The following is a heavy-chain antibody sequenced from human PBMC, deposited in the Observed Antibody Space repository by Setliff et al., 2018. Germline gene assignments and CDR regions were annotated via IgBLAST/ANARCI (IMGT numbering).Heavy chain of an antibody. CDR1: GYTFTNYW. CDR2: IYPGDSDT. V-gene: IGHV5-51*01. D-gene: IGHD3-22*01. CDR3: ARGYDSGGWNY. Sequence: GESLKISCQGSGYTFTNYWIGWVRQMPGKGLEWMGLIYPGDSDTRYSPSLQGQVTFSADRSISTAHLQWDSLKASDTAMYYCARGYDSGGWNYWGQGTLVTVS. J-gene: IGHJ4*02.